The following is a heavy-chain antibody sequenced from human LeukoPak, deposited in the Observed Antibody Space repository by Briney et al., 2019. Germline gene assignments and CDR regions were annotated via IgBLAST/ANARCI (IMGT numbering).Heavy chain of an antibody. V-gene: IGHV3-48*04. D-gene: IGHD4-17*01. CDR3: ARDRTTVTAWAYYYYGMDV. Sequence: GGSLRLSCAASGFTFSSYSMNWVRQAPGKGLEWVSYISSSSSTIYYADSVKGRFTISRDNAKNSLYLQMNSLRAEDTAVYYCARDRTTVTAWAYYYYGMDVWGQGTTVTVSS. CDR2: ISSSSSTI. J-gene: IGHJ6*02. CDR1: GFTFSSYS.